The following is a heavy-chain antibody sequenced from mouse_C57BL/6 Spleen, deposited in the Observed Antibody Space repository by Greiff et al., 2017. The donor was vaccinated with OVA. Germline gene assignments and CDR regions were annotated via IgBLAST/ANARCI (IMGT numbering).Heavy chain of an antibody. CDR2: ISSGSSTI. J-gene: IGHJ3*01. CDR1: GFTFSDYG. CDR3: AREGGSRTFAY. V-gene: IGHV5-17*01. Sequence: EVKLVESGGGLVKPGGSLKLSCAASGFTFSDYGMHWVRQAPEKGLEWVAYISSGSSTIYYADTVKGRFTISRDNAKNTLFLQMTSLRSEDTAMYYCAREGGSRTFAYWGQGTLVTVSA. D-gene: IGHD1-1*01.